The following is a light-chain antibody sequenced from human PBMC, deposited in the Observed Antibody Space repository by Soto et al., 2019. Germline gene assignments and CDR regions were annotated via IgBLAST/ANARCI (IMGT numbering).Light chain of an antibody. V-gene: IGKV3-15*01. Sequence: EIVMTKSPATLSVSPGEGATLSCSASQTVSSNLAWYQQKPGQAPRLLIYGASTRATGIPARFSGSGSGTEFTLTISSLQSEDFAVYYCHQYNNWPLTFGGGTKVEIK. CDR3: HQYNNWPLT. CDR1: QTVSSN. CDR2: GAS. J-gene: IGKJ4*01.